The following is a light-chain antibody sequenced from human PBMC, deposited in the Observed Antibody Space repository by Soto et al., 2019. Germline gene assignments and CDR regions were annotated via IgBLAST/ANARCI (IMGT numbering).Light chain of an antibody. CDR2: EDV. J-gene: IGLJ2*01. V-gene: IGLV2-23*01. CDR3: CSYAGGTSVV. CDR1: SSDVGTYKL. Sequence: QSALTQPASVSGSLGQSITISCTGTSSDVGTYKLVSWYQQHPGKAPQLVIFEDVERPSGVSNLFSGSKSGNTASLTISGLQTEDEADYYCCSYAGGTSVVFGGGTKLTVL.